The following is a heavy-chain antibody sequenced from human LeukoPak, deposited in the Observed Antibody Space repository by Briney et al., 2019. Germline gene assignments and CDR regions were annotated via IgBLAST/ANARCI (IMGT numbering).Heavy chain of an antibody. D-gene: IGHD1-1*01. CDR1: SVSFSGYY. CDR3: ARTSVTGTKNFDS. V-gene: IGHV4-34*01. J-gene: IGHJ4*02. CDR2: INHSGST. Sequence: SETLSLTCAVYSVSFSGYYWSWLRQPPGKGLEWVGEINHSGSTNYNPSLNSRVTISVDTSKNQFSLKLSSVTAADTAVYYCARTSVTGTKNFDSWGQGTLVTVSS.